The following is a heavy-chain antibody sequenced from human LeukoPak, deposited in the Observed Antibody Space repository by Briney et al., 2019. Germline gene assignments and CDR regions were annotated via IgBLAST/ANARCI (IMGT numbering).Heavy chain of an antibody. CDR2: IIPIFGTA. CDR1: GGTFSSYA. J-gene: IGHJ4*02. Sequence: SVKVSCKASGGTFSSYAISWVRQAPGQGLEWMGGIIPIFGTANYAQKFQGRVTITADESTSTAYMELSSLRSEDTAVYYCASWGYCSSTSCYGSDYWGQGTPVTVSS. D-gene: IGHD2-2*01. CDR3: ASWGYCSSTSCYGSDY. V-gene: IGHV1-69*13.